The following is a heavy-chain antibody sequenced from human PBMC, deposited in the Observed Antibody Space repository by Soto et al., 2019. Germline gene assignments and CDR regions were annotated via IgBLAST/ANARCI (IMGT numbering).Heavy chain of an antibody. CDR1: GFTFSNAW. J-gene: IGHJ4*02. Sequence: GGSLRLSCAASGFTFSNAWMSWVRQAPGKGLEWVGRIKSKTDGGTTDYAAPVKGRFTISRDDSKNTLYLQMNSLKTEDTAVYYCTTGSDFWSGYSSIDYWGQGTLVTVSS. CDR3: TTGSDFWSGYSSIDY. V-gene: IGHV3-15*01. D-gene: IGHD3-3*01. CDR2: IKSKTDGGTT.